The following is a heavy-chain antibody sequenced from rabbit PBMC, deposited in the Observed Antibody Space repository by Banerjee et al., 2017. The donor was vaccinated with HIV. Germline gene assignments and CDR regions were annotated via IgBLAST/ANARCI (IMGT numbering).Heavy chain of an antibody. V-gene: IGHV1S40*01. CDR3: ASQVVISDYFNL. Sequence: QSLEESGGDLVKPGASLTLTCTASGFDFSSNAMCWVRQAPGKGLEWIGCIGIGSGSTYYASWAKGRFTISKTSSTTVTLQMTSLTAADTATCFCASQVVISDYFNLWGQGTLVTVS. CDR1: GFDFSSNA. J-gene: IGHJ4*01. CDR2: IGIGSGST. D-gene: IGHD1-1*01.